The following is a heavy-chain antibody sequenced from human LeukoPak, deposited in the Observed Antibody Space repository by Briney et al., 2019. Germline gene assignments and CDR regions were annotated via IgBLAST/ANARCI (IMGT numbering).Heavy chain of an antibody. CDR1: GFTFSSYG. V-gene: IGHV3-33*01. J-gene: IGHJ4*02. CDR2: IWYDGSNK. Sequence: GRSLRLSCAASGFTFSSYGMHWVRQAPGKGLEWVAVIWYDGSNKYYADSVKGRFTISRDNSKNTLYLQMNSLRAEDTAVYYCARGFTMLGTDHWGQGTLVTVSS. D-gene: IGHD3-10*02. CDR3: ARGFTMLGTDH.